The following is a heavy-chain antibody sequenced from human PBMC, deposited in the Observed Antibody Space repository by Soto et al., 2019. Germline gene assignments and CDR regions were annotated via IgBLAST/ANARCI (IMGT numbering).Heavy chain of an antibody. CDR1: GGSVSSGSYY. D-gene: IGHD2-15*01. Sequence: SETLSLTCTVSGGSVSSGSYYWSWIRQPPGKGLEWIGYIYYSGSTIYNPSLKSRVTISADTSKNQLSLKLSSVTAAGTAVYYCARDANRENFDYWGQGTLVTVSS. CDR2: IYYSGST. J-gene: IGHJ4*02. CDR3: ARDANRENFDY. V-gene: IGHV4-61*01.